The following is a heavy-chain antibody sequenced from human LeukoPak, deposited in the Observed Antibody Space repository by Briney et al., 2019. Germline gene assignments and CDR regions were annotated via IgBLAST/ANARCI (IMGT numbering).Heavy chain of an antibody. CDR2: ISAYNGNT. J-gene: IGHJ5*02. CDR1: VYTFTSYG. V-gene: IGHV1-18*01. D-gene: IGHD4-17*01. Sequence: ASVKVSCKASVYTFTSYGISWVGQAPGQGLEWLGWISAYNGNTNYAQKLQGRVTMTTDTSTSTAYMELRSLRSDDTAVYYCARVVDYGDRGYWFDPWGQGTLVTVSS. CDR3: ARVVDYGDRGYWFDP.